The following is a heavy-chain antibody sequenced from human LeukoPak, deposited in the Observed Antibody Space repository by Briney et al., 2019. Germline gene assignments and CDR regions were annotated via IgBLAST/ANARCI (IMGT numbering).Heavy chain of an antibody. Sequence: SETLSPTCTVSGGSISSYYWSWIRQPPGKGLEWIGYIYYSGSTNYNPSHKSRVTISVDTSKNQFSLKLSSVTAADTAVYYCARVLDTAMALGFYYFDYWGQGTLVTVSS. D-gene: IGHD5-18*01. CDR2: IYYSGST. CDR1: GGSISSYY. J-gene: IGHJ4*02. V-gene: IGHV4-59*01. CDR3: ARVLDTAMALGFYYFDY.